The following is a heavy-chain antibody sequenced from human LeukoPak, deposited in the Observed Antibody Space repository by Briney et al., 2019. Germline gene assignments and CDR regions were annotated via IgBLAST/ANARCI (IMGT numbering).Heavy chain of an antibody. Sequence: PGGSLRLSCAASGFAVSGNYMSWVRQAPGKGLEWVSVIYTGGSTYYAESVKGRFTISRVISKNTLYLQMNSLRAEDTAVYYCARSMIRGVTYYFDYWGQGTLVTVSS. J-gene: IGHJ4*02. CDR3: ARSMIRGVTYYFDY. D-gene: IGHD3-10*01. V-gene: IGHV3-53*01. CDR1: GFAVSGNY. CDR2: IYTGGST.